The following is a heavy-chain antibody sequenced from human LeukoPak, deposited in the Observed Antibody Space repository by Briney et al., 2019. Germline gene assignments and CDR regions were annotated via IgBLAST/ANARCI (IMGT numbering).Heavy chain of an antibody. J-gene: IGHJ4*02. CDR3: ARALELGYFDY. CDR2: ISGSGGTT. CDR1: GFTFNNYA. D-gene: IGHD1-26*01. Sequence: GGSLRLSCAASGFTFNNYAMNWVRQAPGKGLEWVSVISGSGGTTYYADSVKGRFTISRDSSKNTLYLQMNSLRAEDTAVYYCARALELGYFDYWGQGTLVTVSS. V-gene: IGHV3-23*01.